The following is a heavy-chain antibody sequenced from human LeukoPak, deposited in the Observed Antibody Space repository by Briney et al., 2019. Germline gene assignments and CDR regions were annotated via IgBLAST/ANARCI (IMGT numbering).Heavy chain of an antibody. CDR3: ARGGGLYSGYDYCFDY. V-gene: IGHV1-18*01. J-gene: IGHJ4*02. CDR2: ISAYNGNT. D-gene: IGHD5-12*01. Sequence: GASVKVSCKASGYTFTSYGMSWVRQAPGQGLEWMGWISAYNGNTNYAQKLQGRVTMTTDTSTSTAYMELRGLRSDDTAVYYCARGGGLYSGYDYCFDYWLQGTLVTVSS. CDR1: GYTFTSYG.